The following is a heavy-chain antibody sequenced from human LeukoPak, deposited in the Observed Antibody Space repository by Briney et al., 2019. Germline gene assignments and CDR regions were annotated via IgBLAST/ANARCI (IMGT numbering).Heavy chain of an antibody. D-gene: IGHD3-22*01. CDR1: GGSFSGYY. CDR2: INHSGST. J-gene: IGHJ4*02. V-gene: IGHV4-34*01. Sequence: SETLSLTCAVYGGSFSGYYWSWIRQPPGKGLEWIGEINHSGSTNYNPSLKSRVTISVDTSKNQFSLKLSSVTAADTAVYYCARERGVPYYYDGSGYDRTFDYWGQGTLVTVSS. CDR3: ARERGVPYYYDGSGYDRTFDY.